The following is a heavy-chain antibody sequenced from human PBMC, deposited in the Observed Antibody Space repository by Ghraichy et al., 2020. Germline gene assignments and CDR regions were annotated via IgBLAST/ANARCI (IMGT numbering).Heavy chain of an antibody. CDR1: RFTFSSYA. J-gene: IGHJ4*02. CDR3: AKGLREYSYGYYVDY. V-gene: IGHV3-23*01. D-gene: IGHD5-18*01. Sequence: GGSLRLSCAASRFTFSSYAMSWVRQAPGKGLEWVSAISGNAGSTYYADSVKGRFTISRDNSRNTLYLLMNTLRAEDTGVYYCAKGLREYSYGYYVDYWGQGTLVTVSS. CDR2: ISGNAGST.